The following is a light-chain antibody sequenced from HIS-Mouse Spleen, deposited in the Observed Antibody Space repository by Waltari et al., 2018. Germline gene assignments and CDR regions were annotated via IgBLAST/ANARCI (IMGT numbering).Light chain of an antibody. CDR3: SSYTSSSTLVV. Sequence: QSALTQPASVSGSPGQSITISCTGTSSDVGGYNYVSWYQQHPGKAPKLMIYDVSKRPSGVSLRFAGSKSGNTASLTISGLQAEDEADYYCSSYTSSSTLVVFGGGTKLTVL. J-gene: IGLJ2*01. CDR1: SSDVGGYNY. CDR2: DVS. V-gene: IGLV2-14*03.